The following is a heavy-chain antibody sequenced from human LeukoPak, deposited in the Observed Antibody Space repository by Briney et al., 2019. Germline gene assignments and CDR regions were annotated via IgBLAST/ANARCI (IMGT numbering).Heavy chain of an antibody. CDR1: GGSFSGYY. D-gene: IGHD3-16*01. CDR3: AGGRNLLFMITFGGVILDY. V-gene: IGHV4-34*01. J-gene: IGHJ4*02. Sequence: SETLSLTCAVYGGSFSGYYWSWIRQPPGKGLEWIGEINHSGSTNYNPSLKSRVTISVDTSKNQFSLQLISVTAADTAVYYFAGGRNLLFMITFGGVILDYWGQGTLVTVSS. CDR2: INHSGST.